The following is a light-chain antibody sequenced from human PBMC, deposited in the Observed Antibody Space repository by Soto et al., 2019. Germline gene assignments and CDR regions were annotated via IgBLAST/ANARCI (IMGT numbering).Light chain of an antibody. V-gene: IGLV2-23*01. Sequence: QLVLTQSASVSGSPGQSITISCTGTSSEFGSYSVVSWYQQHPGKAPKLLIYEATKRPSGVSNRFSGSESGNTASLTISGLQAEDEADYYCHSYARGTLVFGGGTKLTVL. J-gene: IGLJ3*02. CDR3: HSYARGTLV. CDR1: SSEFGSYSV. CDR2: EAT.